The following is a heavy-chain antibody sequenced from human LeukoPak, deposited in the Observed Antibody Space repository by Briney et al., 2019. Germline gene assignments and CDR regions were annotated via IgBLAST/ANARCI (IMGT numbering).Heavy chain of an antibody. Sequence: SETLSLTCTVSGGSISSSSYYWGWIRQPPGRGLEWIGSIYYSGSTYYNPSLKSRVTISVDTSKNQFSLTLSSVTAADTAVYYCARHLDQQWEGDYWGQGTLVTVSS. J-gene: IGHJ4*02. CDR3: ARHLDQQWEGDY. D-gene: IGHD1-26*01. CDR1: GGSISSSSYY. CDR2: IYYSGST. V-gene: IGHV4-39*01.